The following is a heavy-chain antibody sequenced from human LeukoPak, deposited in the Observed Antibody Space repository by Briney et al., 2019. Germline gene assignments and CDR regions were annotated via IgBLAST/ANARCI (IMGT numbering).Heavy chain of an antibody. V-gene: IGHV1-8*01. J-gene: IGHJ4*02. D-gene: IGHD1-1*01. Sequence: ASVKVSCKASGYTFTSYDINWVRQATGQGLEWMGWMNPNSGNTGYAQKFQGRVTITADKSTSTAYMELSSLRSEDTAVYYCARDELERRGKFDYWGQGTLVTVSS. CDR2: MNPNSGNT. CDR3: ARDELERRGKFDY. CDR1: GYTFTSYD.